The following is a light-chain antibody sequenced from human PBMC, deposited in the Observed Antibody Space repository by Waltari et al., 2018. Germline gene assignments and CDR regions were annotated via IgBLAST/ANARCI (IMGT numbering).Light chain of an antibody. CDR2: DVS. CDR3: SSYTSSSTLVV. Sequence: QSALTQPASVSGSPGQSITISCTGTSSDVGGYNYVSWYQQHPGKASKLMIYDVSNRPSGVSNRVSGSKSGNTASLTISELQAEDDADDYCSSYTSSSTLVVFGGGTKLTVL. CDR1: SSDVGGYNY. V-gene: IGLV2-14*03. J-gene: IGLJ2*01.